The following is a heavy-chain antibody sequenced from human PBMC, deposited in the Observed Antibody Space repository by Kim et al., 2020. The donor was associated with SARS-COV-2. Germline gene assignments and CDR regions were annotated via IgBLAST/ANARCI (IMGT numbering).Heavy chain of an antibody. Sequence: GGSLRLSCVASGFTVRSSYMSWVRQAPGKGLEWVSVIYGGGTTYSADSVKGRFTISRDNSNNTLYLQMNSLRAEDTAVYYCARTLRWRLDYWGQGTLVTVSS. J-gene: IGHJ4*02. V-gene: IGHV3-53*01. CDR1: GFTVRSSY. CDR2: IYGGGTT. CDR3: ARTLRWRLDY. D-gene: IGHD2-21*02.